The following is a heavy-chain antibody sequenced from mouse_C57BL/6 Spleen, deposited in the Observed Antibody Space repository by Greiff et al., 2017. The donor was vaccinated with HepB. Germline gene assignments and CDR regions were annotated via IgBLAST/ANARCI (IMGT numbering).Heavy chain of an antibody. J-gene: IGHJ3*01. CDR1: GFTFSSYG. CDR3: ARPSEAY. Sequence: EVQLQESGGDLVKPGGSLKLSCAASGFTFSSYGMSWVRQTPDKRLEWVATISSGGSYTYYPDSVKGRFTISRDNAKNTLYLQMSSLKSEDTAMYYCARPSEAYWGQGTLVTVSA. CDR2: ISSGGSYT. D-gene: IGHD6-1*01. V-gene: IGHV5-6*01.